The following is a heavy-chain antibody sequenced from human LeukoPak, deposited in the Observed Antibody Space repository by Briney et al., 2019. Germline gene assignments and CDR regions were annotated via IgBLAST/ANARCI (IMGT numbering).Heavy chain of an antibody. J-gene: IGHJ4*02. CDR2: VYTSGST. D-gene: IGHD2-15*01. V-gene: IGHV4-61*02. Sequence: PSETLSLTCTVSGGSISSGNNYWSWIRQPAGKGLEWIGRVYTSGSTNYNPSLKSRVTISIDTSKNQFSLKLSSVIAADTAVYYCARDFRGRYCSGGRCYSEADYWGQGTLVTVSS. CDR1: GGSISSGNNY. CDR3: ARDFRGRYCSGGRCYSEADY.